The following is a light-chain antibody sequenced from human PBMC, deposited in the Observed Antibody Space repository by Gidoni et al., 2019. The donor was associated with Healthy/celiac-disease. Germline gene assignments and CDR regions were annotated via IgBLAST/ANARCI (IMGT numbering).Light chain of an antibody. CDR1: QSISSW. CDR2: KAS. Sequence: DIQMTQSPSTLSASVGDRVTITCRASQSISSWLAWYQQKPGKAPKLLIYKASSLESGVPSRFSGSGSGTEFTLTISSLQPDDCATYYCQQYNSYSALTFXGXTKVEIK. V-gene: IGKV1-5*03. CDR3: QQYNSYSALT. J-gene: IGKJ4*01.